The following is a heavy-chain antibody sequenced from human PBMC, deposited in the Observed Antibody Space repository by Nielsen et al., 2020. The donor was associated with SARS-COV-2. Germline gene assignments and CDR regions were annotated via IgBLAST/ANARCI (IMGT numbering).Heavy chain of an antibody. CDR3: ARARGAYGDYYYYYYTDV. D-gene: IGHD4-17*01. Sequence: WIRQSPSRGLEWRGRTYYRSKWYNDYAVSEKSRITINPDTSKNQFSLHLNSVTPEDTAVYYCARARGAYGDYYYYYYTDVWVKGTTVTVSS. J-gene: IGHJ6*03. CDR2: TYYRSKWYN. V-gene: IGHV6-1*01.